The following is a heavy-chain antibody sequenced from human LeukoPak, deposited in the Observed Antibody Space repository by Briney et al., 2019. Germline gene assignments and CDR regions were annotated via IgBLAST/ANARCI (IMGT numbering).Heavy chain of an antibody. V-gene: IGHV4-59*08. D-gene: IGHD4-11*01. CDR1: GGSISNYY. J-gene: IGHJ4*02. Sequence: SETLSLTCTVSGGSISNYYWSWIRQPPGEGLEWIGYIYYSGSTNYNPSLKSRVTISIDTSKNQFTLNLTSVTAADTAVYYCARGGLGGITAYSNYLFDYWGQGTLVTVSS. CDR3: ARGGLGGITAYSNYLFDY. CDR2: IYYSGST.